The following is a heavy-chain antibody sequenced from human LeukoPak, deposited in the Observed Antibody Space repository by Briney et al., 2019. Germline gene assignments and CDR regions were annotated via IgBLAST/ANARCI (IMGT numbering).Heavy chain of an antibody. D-gene: IGHD6-19*01. Sequence: SETLSLTCAVYGGSFSGYYWTWVRQPPGKGLEWIGEINHSGSTNYNPSLESRVTISLDTSKNQFSLKLSSVTAADTAVYYCARFDRAVAGSGIFWGQGNLVIVSS. V-gene: IGHV4-34*01. CDR3: ARFDRAVAGSGIF. CDR1: GGSFSGYY. J-gene: IGHJ4*02. CDR2: INHSGST.